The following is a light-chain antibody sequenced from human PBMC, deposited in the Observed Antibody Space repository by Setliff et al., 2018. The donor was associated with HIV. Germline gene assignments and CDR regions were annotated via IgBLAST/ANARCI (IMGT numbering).Light chain of an antibody. Sequence: QSVLTQPPSASGTPGQRVTASCSGSSSNIGRSPVVNWHQQFPGTTPKLLIYSDNQRPSGVPDRFSGSTSGTSASLAISGLQSEDEADYYCSSWDYSLNAYVFGTGTKVTVL. CDR3: SSWDYSLNAYV. J-gene: IGLJ1*01. CDR1: SSNIGRSP. V-gene: IGLV1-44*01. CDR2: SDN.